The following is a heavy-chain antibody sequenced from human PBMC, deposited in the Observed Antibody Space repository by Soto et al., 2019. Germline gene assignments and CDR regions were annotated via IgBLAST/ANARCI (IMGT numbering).Heavy chain of an antibody. J-gene: IGHJ3*01. CDR3: VRDQVYFYDISGRPVNGFDV. CDR2: ISYDGSNK. CDR1: GFTFSSYA. Sequence: PGGSLRLSCAASGFTFSSYAMHWVRQAPGKGLEWVAVISYDGSNKYYADSVKGRFTISRDDAENSLNLHMNSLGAEDTALYYCVRDQVYFYDISGRPVNGFDVWGQGTMVTVSS. D-gene: IGHD2-8*01. V-gene: IGHV3-30-3*01.